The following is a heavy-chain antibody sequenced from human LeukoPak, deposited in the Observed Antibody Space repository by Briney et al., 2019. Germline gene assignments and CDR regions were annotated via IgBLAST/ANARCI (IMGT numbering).Heavy chain of an antibody. J-gene: IGHJ3*02. Sequence: SVKVSCKASGGTFSSYAISWVRQAPGQGLEWMGGIIPTFGTANYAQKFQGRVTITADESTSTAYMELSSLRSEDTAVYYCARSVDTAKGCAFDIWGQGTMVTVSS. CDR2: IIPTFGTA. D-gene: IGHD5-18*01. CDR3: ARSVDTAKGCAFDI. V-gene: IGHV1-69*01. CDR1: GGTFSSYA.